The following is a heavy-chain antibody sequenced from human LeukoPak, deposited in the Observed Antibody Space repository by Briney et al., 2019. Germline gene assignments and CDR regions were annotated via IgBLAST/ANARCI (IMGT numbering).Heavy chain of an antibody. CDR2: IGGNGGST. J-gene: IGHJ4*02. CDR1: RFTFSNYA. Sequence: PGGSLRLSCAASRFTFSNYAMSWVRQAPGKGLEWVSAIGGNGGSTYYADSVKGRFTISRDNSKDTLYLQMNSLRAEDTAVYYCARDDGDLGDYWGQGTLVTVSS. D-gene: IGHD4-17*01. V-gene: IGHV3-23*01. CDR3: ARDDGDLGDY.